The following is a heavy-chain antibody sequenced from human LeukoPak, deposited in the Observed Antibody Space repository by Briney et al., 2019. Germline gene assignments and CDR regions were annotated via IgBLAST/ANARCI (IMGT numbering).Heavy chain of an antibody. CDR3: ARGGKEGPAIVVVPAPVDAFDI. CDR2: IYYSGST. V-gene: IGHV4-30-4*01. Sequence: SQTLSLTCTVSGGSISSGDYYWRWIRQPPGKGLEWVGYIYYSGSTYYNPSLKSRVTISVDTSKNQFSLKLSSVTAADTAVYYCARGGKEGPAIVVVPAPVDAFDIWGQGTMVTVSS. J-gene: IGHJ3*02. D-gene: IGHD2-2*01. CDR1: GGSISSGDYY.